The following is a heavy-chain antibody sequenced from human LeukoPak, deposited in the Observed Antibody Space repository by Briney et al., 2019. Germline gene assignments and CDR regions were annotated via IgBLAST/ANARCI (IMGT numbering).Heavy chain of an antibody. D-gene: IGHD3-10*01. CDR2: INPNSGGT. Sequence: ASVKVSCKASGYIFNDYYIHWVRQAPGQGLEWMGWINPNSGGTNYTQKFQGRVTMTRDTSITTAYMELSRLRSDDTAVYYCARGGWVRGVITRDGLNYWGQGTLLTVSS. CDR3: ARGGWVRGVITRDGLNY. J-gene: IGHJ4*02. V-gene: IGHV1-2*02. CDR1: GYIFNDYY.